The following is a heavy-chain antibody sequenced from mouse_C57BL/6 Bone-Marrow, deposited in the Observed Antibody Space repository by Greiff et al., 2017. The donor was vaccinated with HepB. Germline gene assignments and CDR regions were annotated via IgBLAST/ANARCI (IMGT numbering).Heavy chain of an antibody. CDR2: INPYNGGT. D-gene: IGHD2-4*01. CDR3: ARRAGEYDGAWFAY. Sequence: EVKLQESGPVLVKPGASVKMSCKASGYTFTDYYMNWVKQSHGKSLEWIGVINPYNGGTSYNQKFKGKATLTVDKSSSTAYMELNSLTSEDSAVYYCARRAGEYDGAWFAYWGQGTLVTVSA. J-gene: IGHJ3*01. V-gene: IGHV1-19*01. CDR1: GYTFTDYY.